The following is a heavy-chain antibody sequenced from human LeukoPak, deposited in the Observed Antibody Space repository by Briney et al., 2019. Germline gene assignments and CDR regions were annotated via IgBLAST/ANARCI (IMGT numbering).Heavy chain of an antibody. CDR1: GFTFSNYE. J-gene: IGHJ3*02. CDR2: IKSKTDGGTT. CDR3: AYSSSWYSPDAFDI. Sequence: PGGSLRLSCAASGFTFSNYEMHWVRQAPGKGLEWVGRIKSKTDGGTTDYAAPVKGRFTISRDDSKDTLYLQMNSLKTEDTAVYYCAYSSSWYSPDAFDIWGQGTMVTVSS. V-gene: IGHV3-15*01. D-gene: IGHD6-13*01.